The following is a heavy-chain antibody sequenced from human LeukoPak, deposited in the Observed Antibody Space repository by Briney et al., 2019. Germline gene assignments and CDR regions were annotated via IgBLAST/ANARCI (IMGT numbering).Heavy chain of an antibody. D-gene: IGHD2-8*02. V-gene: IGHV3-23*01. Sequence: PSETLSLTCTVSGGSISSSSYFWGWIRQPPGKGLEWVSGFDGNGPNTYYAASVKGRWTISRDNSRNTLYLEMNSLRPEDTAIYYCAKPRTTGLGWAQFDYWGQGSLVTVSS. CDR3: AKPRTTGLGWAQFDY. CDR2: FDGNGPNT. J-gene: IGHJ4*02. CDR1: GGSISSSSYF.